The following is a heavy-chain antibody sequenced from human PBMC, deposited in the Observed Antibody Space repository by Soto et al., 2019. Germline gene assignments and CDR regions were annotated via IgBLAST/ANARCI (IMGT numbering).Heavy chain of an antibody. CDR1: GFTFSSYG. J-gene: IGHJ3*02. CDR3: AKDLRNALDI. Sequence: QVQLVESGGGVVQPGRSLRLSCAASGFTFSSYGMHWVRQAPGKGLEWVAVISYDGSNKYYADSVKGRFTISRDNSKNTLYLQMNSLRAEDTAVYYCAKDLRNALDIWGQGTMVTVSS. CDR2: ISYDGSNK. V-gene: IGHV3-30*18.